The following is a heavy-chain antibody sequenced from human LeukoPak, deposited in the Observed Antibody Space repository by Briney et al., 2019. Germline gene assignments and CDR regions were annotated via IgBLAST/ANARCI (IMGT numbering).Heavy chain of an antibody. V-gene: IGHV3-74*01. Sequence: GSLRLSCAASGFTFSSYWMHWVRQAPGKGLVWVSRINSDGSNTDYADSVKGRFTISRDNAKNTLYLQMNSLTAEDTVVYFCARGASLNQPDAFDIWGQGTTVTVSS. CDR1: GFTFSSYW. J-gene: IGHJ3*02. D-gene: IGHD1-14*01. CDR3: ARGASLNQPDAFDI. CDR2: INSDGSNT.